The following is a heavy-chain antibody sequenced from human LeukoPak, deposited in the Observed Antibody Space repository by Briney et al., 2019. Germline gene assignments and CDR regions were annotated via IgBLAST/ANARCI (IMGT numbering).Heavy chain of an antibody. CDR3: ARTYCSSTSCYLFHFDY. D-gene: IGHD2-2*01. Sequence: PSETLSLTCTVSGGPISSYYWSWIRQPPGKGLEWIGYIYYSGRTNYSPSLESRVTISVDTSRSQFSLQLSSVTAADTAVYYCARTYCSSTSCYLFHFDYWGQGILVTVSS. CDR1: GGPISSYY. J-gene: IGHJ4*02. V-gene: IGHV4-59*01. CDR2: IYYSGRT.